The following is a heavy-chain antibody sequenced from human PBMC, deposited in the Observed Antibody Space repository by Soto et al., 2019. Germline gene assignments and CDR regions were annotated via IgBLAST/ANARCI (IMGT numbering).Heavy chain of an antibody. CDR3: ARVGYYYDSSGHHLSFDY. D-gene: IGHD3-22*01. CDR1: GYTFTSYD. CDR2: MNPNSGNT. J-gene: IGHJ4*02. Sequence: GASVKVSCKASGYTFTSYDINWVRQATGQGLEWMGWMNPNSGNTGYAQKFQGRVTMTRNTSISTAYMELSSLRSEDTAVYYCARVGYYYDSSGHHLSFDYWGQGTLVTVST. V-gene: IGHV1-8*01.